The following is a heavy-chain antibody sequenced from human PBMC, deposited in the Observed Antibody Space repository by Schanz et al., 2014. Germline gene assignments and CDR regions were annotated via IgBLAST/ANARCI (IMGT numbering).Heavy chain of an antibody. D-gene: IGHD2-8*01. J-gene: IGHJ3*02. V-gene: IGHV4-38-2*02. CDR3: AKTNTLLHPWAFDI. CDR2: IYHSGST. Sequence: QVQLQESGPGLVKPSETLSLTCTVSSYSISSAYYWGWIRQPPGKGLEWIGTIYHSGSTYYNPSHKSPPTNRGDITKNQFPQNLGSVTAADTAMYYCAKTNTLLHPWAFDIWGLGTMVTVSS. CDR1: SYSISSAYY.